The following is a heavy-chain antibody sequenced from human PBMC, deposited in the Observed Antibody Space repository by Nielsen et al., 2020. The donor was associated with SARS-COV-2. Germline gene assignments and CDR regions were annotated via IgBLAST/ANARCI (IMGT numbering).Heavy chain of an antibody. CDR3: AKDEAYYDILAGYYLWQNPYYYYYGMDV. Sequence: GESLKISCAASGFTFSSYAMHWVRQAPGKGLEWVAVMSYDVTTTNYADSLKGRFTISRDNSKNTLYLQMNRLRVEDTAVYYCAKDEAYYDILAGYYLWQNPYYYYYGMDVWGQGTTVTVSS. V-gene: IGHV3-30-3*01. J-gene: IGHJ6*02. CDR1: GFTFSSYA. D-gene: IGHD3-9*01. CDR2: MSYDVTTT.